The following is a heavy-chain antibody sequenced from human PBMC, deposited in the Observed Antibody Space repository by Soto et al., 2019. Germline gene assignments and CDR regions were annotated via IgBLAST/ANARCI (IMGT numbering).Heavy chain of an antibody. CDR3: ARTAQISRIQQLVLGY. J-gene: IGHJ4*02. CDR2: INAGNGNT. Sequence: ASVKVSCKASGYTFTSYAMHWVRQAPGQRLEWMGWINAGNGNTKYSQKFQGRVTITRDTSASTAYMELSSLRSEDTAVYYCARTAQISRIQQLVLGYWGQGTLVTVSS. CDR1: GYTFTSYA. V-gene: IGHV1-3*01. D-gene: IGHD6-13*01.